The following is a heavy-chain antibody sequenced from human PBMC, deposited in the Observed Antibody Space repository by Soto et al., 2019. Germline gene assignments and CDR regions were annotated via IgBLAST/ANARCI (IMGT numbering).Heavy chain of an antibody. D-gene: IGHD6-13*01. Sequence: SETLSLTCTVSGGSISSSSYYWGWIRQPPGKGLGWIGSIYYSGSTYYNPSLKSRVTISVDTSKNQFSLKLSSVTAADTAVYYCARRPSSSFRYYWGQGTLVTVSS. J-gene: IGHJ4*02. CDR2: IYYSGST. CDR1: GGSISSSSYY. CDR3: ARRPSSSFRYY. V-gene: IGHV4-39*01.